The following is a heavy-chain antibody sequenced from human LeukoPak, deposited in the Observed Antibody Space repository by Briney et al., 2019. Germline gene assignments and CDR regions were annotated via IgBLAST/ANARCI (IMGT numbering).Heavy chain of an antibody. Sequence: ASVKVSCEASVYTFTSYGISWVRQAPGQGLEWMGWISAYNGNTNYAQKLQGRVTMTTDTSTSTAYMELRSLRSEDTAVYYCARDWEYCSGGSCYSLPPDYWGQGTLVTVSS. CDR2: ISAYNGNT. CDR1: VYTFTSYG. D-gene: IGHD2-15*01. CDR3: ARDWEYCSGGSCYSLPPDY. V-gene: IGHV1-18*01. J-gene: IGHJ4*02.